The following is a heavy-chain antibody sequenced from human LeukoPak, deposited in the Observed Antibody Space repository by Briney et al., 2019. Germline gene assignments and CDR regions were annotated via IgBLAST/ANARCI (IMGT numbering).Heavy chain of an antibody. CDR2: IYHSGST. D-gene: IGHD1-26*01. Sequence: SETLSLTFTVSGGSISSGGYYWSWIRPPPGKGLEWIGYIYHSGSTYYNPSLKSRVTISVDRSKNQFSLKLSSVTAADTAVYYCAKSKWELHEFDYWGQGTLVTVSS. V-gene: IGHV4-30-2*01. J-gene: IGHJ4*02. CDR3: AKSKWELHEFDY. CDR1: GGSISSGGYY.